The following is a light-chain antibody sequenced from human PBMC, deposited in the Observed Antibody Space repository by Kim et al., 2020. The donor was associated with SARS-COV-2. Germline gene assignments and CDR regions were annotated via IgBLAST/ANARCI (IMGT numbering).Light chain of an antibody. J-gene: IGLJ3*02. CDR1: SSNIGRNY. CDR2: RNN. CDR3: AAWDDSLSGWV. Sequence: GQRVTISCSGSSSNIGRNYVYWYQQRPGTAPKLLIYRNNQRPSGVPDRFSGSKSGTSASLAISGLRSEDEADYYCAAWDDSLSGWVFGGGTKLTVL. V-gene: IGLV1-47*01.